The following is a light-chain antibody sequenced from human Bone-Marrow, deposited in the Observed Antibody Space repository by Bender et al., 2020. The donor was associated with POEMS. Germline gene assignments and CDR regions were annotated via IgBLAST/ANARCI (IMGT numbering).Light chain of an antibody. Sequence: QSVLTQPPSASGTPGQRVTISCSGSSSNIGTNPVNWYQQLPGAAPKLLIYKNAQRPSGVPDRFSGSKSGTSASLGISGLQSEDEADYYCAAWEDSLNGWVFGGGTKLTVL. V-gene: IGLV1-44*01. CDR1: SSNIGTNP. CDR2: KNA. J-gene: IGLJ3*02. CDR3: AAWEDSLNGWV.